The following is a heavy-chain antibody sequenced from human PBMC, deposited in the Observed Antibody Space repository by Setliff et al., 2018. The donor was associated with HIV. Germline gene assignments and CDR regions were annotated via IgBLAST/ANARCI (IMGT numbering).Heavy chain of an antibody. Sequence: PGGSLRLSCAASEFTFRTHAMSWVRQAPGKGLEWVSGISGSGGSAYYADSVKGRFTISRDNSKNTLFLRMNSLRADDTAVYFCARVITVLRSSDWSYYFDYWGQGTLVTVSS. V-gene: IGHV3-23*01. CDR2: ISGSGGSA. CDR1: EFTFRTHA. J-gene: IGHJ4*02. CDR3: ARVITVLRSSDWSYYFDY. D-gene: IGHD3-9*01.